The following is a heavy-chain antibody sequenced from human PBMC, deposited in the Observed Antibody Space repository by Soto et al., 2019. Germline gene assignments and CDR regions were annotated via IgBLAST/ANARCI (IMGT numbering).Heavy chain of an antibody. D-gene: IGHD2-2*01. V-gene: IGHV3-74*03. J-gene: IGHJ3*02. Sequence: EVQLVESGGDLVQPGGSLRLSCAASGFTFSGHWMHWVRQVPGKGLEWVSRINTDGGSSAYADSVKGGFTISRDNAKNTLYLQMKGLRAEDTAVYYCAREAGYCSRTSCYRRAFDTWGQGTTVTVSS. CDR1: GFTFSGHW. CDR3: AREAGYCSRTSCYRRAFDT. CDR2: INTDGGSS.